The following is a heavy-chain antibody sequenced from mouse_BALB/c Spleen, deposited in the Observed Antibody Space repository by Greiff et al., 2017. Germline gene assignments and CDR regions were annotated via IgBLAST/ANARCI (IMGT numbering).Heavy chain of an antibody. Sequence: EVQGVESGGGLVQPGGSLRLSCATSGFTFTDYYMSWVRQPPGKALEWLGFIRNKANGYTTEYSASVKGRFTISRDNSQSILYLQMNTLRAEDSATYYCARDKDSNWDYFDYWGQGTTLTVSS. CDR1: GFTFTDYY. V-gene: IGHV7-3*02. CDR3: ARDKDSNWDYFDY. CDR2: IRNKANGYTT. J-gene: IGHJ2*01. D-gene: IGHD4-1*01.